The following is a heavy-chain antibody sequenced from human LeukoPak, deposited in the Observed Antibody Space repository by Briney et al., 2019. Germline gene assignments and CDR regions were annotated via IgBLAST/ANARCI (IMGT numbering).Heavy chain of an antibody. V-gene: IGHV3-66*02. J-gene: IGHJ4*02. D-gene: IGHD2-15*01. CDR1: GFTVSSNY. CDR2: IYSGGST. CDR3: ASDLCSGGSCLTSLGY. Sequence: GSLRLSCAASGFTVSSNYMSWVRQAPGKGLEWVSVIYSGGSTYYADSVKGRFTISRDNSKNTLYLQMNSLRAEDTAVYYCASDLCSGGSCLTSLGYWGQGTLVTVSS.